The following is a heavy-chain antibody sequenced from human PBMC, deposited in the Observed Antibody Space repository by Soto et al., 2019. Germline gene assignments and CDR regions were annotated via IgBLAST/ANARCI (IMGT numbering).Heavy chain of an antibody. Sequence: QTLSLTCAISGDSVSSNSAAWNWIRQSPSRGLEWLGRTYYRSKWYNDYAVSVKSRITINPVTSTNQFSLQLNSVTPEDTAVYHCARVEAVARNYYYYGMDVWGQGTTVTVSS. CDR1: GDSVSSNSAA. CDR3: ARVEAVARNYYYYGMDV. D-gene: IGHD6-19*01. V-gene: IGHV6-1*01. CDR2: TYYRSKWYN. J-gene: IGHJ6*02.